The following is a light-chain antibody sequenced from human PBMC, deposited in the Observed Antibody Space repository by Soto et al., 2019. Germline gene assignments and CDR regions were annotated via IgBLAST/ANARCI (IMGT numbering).Light chain of an antibody. CDR2: GAS. CDR1: QNFGSSY. J-gene: IGKJ4*01. CDR3: QQYNNWPPIT. V-gene: IGKV3-20*01. Sequence: DIVMTQSPAFVSASLGERVTLSCRAIQNFGSSYLAWYQQKRGQAPRFLIYGASSRATGIPDRFSGSGSGTDFTLSISRLEPEDFAVYYCQQYNNWPPITFGGGTKVDIK.